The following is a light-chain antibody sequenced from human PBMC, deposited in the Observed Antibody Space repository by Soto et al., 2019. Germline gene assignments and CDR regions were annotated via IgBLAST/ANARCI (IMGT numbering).Light chain of an antibody. CDR2: EDN. Sequence: NFMLTQPHSVSESPGKTVTISCTRSSGSIANNFVQWYQQRPGSSPTTVIYEDNQRPSGVPDRFSGSIDRSSNSASLTISGLRTEDEPDYYCQSYDSGNPWVFGGGTKVTVL. CDR3: QSYDSGNPWV. V-gene: IGLV6-57*01. J-gene: IGLJ3*02. CDR1: SGSIANNF.